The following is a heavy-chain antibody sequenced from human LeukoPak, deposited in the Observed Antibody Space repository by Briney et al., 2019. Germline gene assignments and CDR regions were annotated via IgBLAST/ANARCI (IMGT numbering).Heavy chain of an antibody. CDR3: ASLWELTMA. D-gene: IGHD3-16*01. CDR1: GFRFSNYE. J-gene: IGHJ5*02. Sequence: GESLRLSCAASGFRFSNYEMDWVRQAPGKGLEWVSYISICGDTRHYADSVKGRFTISRDNAKDSVYLQMNSLRAEDTAVYFCASLWELTMAWGQGTLVTVSS. V-gene: IGHV3-48*03. CDR2: ISICGDTR.